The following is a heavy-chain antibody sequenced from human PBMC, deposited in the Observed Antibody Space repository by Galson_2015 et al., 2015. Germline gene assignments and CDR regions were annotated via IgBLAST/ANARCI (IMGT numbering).Heavy chain of an antibody. V-gene: IGHV4-30-4*01. CDR1: GGSISSDDYY. J-gene: IGHJ4*02. Sequence: TLSLTCTVSGGSISSDDYYWSWIRQPPGQGLEWIGYIYHSGITYYNPSLKSRVTISVDTSKNQFSLRLNSVTAADTAVYYCAARARYCSGGSCYQLLLYWGQGTLVTVSS. D-gene: IGHD2-15*01. CDR3: AARARYCSGGSCYQLLLY. CDR2: IYHSGIT.